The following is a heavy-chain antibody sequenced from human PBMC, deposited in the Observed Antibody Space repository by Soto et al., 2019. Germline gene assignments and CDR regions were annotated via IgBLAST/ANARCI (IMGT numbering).Heavy chain of an antibody. CDR1: GGSISSYY. V-gene: IGHV4-59*12. CDR3: ARDGYSRYAFDI. Sequence: SENLSLTCTVSGGSISSYYWSWIRQPPGKGLEWIGYIYYSGSTNYNPSPKSRVTISVDTSKNQFSLKLSSVTAADTAVYYCARDGYSRYAFDIWGQGTMVTVSS. D-gene: IGHD4-4*01. CDR2: IYYSGST. J-gene: IGHJ3*02.